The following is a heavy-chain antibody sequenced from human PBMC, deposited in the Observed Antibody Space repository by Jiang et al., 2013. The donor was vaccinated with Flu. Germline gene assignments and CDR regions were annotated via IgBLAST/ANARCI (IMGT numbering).Heavy chain of an antibody. CDR2: ISWNSGSI. CDR3: AKDILRMTVGLDAFDI. V-gene: IGHV3-9*01. D-gene: IGHD4-23*01. Sequence: VQLVESGGGLVQPGRSLRLSCAASGFTFDDYAMHWVRQAPGKGLEWVSGISWNSGSIGYADSVKGRFTISRDNAKNSLYLQMNSLRAEDTALYYCAKDILRMTVGLDAFDIWGQGTMVTVSS. J-gene: IGHJ3*02. CDR1: GFTFDDYA.